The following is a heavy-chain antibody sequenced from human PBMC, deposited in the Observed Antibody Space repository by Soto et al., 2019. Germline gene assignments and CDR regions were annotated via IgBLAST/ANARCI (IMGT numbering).Heavy chain of an antibody. CDR3: AREVLFEYSGSYSGLDY. Sequence: SETLSLTCTVSGGSVSSGSYYWSWIRQPPGKGLEWIGYIYYSGSTNYNPSLKSRVTISVDTSKNQFSLKLSSVTAADTAMYYCAREVLFEYSGSYSGLDYWGQGTLVTVSS. CDR2: IYYSGST. D-gene: IGHD1-26*01. V-gene: IGHV4-61*01. CDR1: GGSVSSGSYY. J-gene: IGHJ4*02.